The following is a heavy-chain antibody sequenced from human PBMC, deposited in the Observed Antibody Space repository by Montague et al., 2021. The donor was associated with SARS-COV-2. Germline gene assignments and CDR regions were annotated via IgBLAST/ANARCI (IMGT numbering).Heavy chain of an antibody. CDR2: IFENGDT. D-gene: IGHD1-1*01. J-gene: IGHJ6*02. V-gene: IGHV4-4*09. CDR3: ARYHERSWDV. CDR1: GVAISYGD. Sequence: SETLSLTCTVSGVAISYGDWSWIRQPPGKGLEWIVTIFENGDTDHNPSLKSRVTVSEDTSQNQFSLRLSSVAAADTALYYCARYHERSWDVWGQGTTVTVSS.